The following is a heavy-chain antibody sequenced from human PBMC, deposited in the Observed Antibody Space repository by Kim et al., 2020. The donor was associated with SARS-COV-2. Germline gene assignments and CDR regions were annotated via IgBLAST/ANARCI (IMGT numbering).Heavy chain of an antibody. J-gene: IGHJ5*02. CDR2: ISAYNGNT. D-gene: IGHD1-7*01. V-gene: IGHV1-18*04. Sequence: ASVKVSCKASGYTFTSYGISWVRQAPGQGLEWMGWISAYNGNTNYAQKLQGRVTMTTDTSTSTAYMELRSLRSDDTAVYYCARGNWNYVNGDWFDPWGQGTLVTVSS. CDR1: GYTFTSYG. CDR3: ARGNWNYVNGDWFDP.